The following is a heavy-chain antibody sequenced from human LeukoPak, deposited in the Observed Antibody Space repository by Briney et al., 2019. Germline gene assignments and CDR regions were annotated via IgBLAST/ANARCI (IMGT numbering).Heavy chain of an antibody. CDR2: INTDGSST. V-gene: IGHV3-74*01. CDR1: GFTFSSYW. CDR3: AREGDSGYDSILFDI. J-gene: IGHJ3*02. Sequence: GGSLRLSCAASGFTFSSYWMHWVRQAPGKGLVWVSRINTDGSSTSYADSVKGRFTISRDNAKNTLYLQMNSLRAEDTAVYYCAREGDSGYDSILFDIWGQGTMVTVSS. D-gene: IGHD5-12*01.